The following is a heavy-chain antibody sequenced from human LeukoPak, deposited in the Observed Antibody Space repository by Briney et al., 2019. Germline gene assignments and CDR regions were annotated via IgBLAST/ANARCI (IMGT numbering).Heavy chain of an antibody. CDR1: GYTFTSYD. CDR2: ISAYNGNT. D-gene: IGHD2-2*01. V-gene: IGHV1-18*01. J-gene: IGHJ5*02. CDR3: ARDLPAIPAAMGNWFDP. Sequence: ASVKVSCKASGYTFTSYDISWVRQAPGQGLEWMGWISAYNGNTNYAQKLQGRVTMTTDTSTSTAYMELRSLRSDDTAVYYCARDLPAIPAAMGNWFDPWGQGTLVTVSS.